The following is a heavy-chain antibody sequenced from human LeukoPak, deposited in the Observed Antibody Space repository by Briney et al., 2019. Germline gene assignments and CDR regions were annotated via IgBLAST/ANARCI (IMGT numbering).Heavy chain of an antibody. V-gene: IGHV1-18*01. J-gene: IGHJ4*02. CDR3: ARLTRTIFGIIRTPFYFDY. CDR2: ISTYNGNT. CDR1: GYTFTSYG. D-gene: IGHD3-3*01. Sequence: GASVKVSCKASGYTFTSYGINWMRQAPGQGLQWMGWISTYNGNTNYTQNLQGRVTMTTDTSTSTAYMELRSLRSDDTAVYYCARLTRTIFGIIRTPFYFDYWGQGALVTVSS.